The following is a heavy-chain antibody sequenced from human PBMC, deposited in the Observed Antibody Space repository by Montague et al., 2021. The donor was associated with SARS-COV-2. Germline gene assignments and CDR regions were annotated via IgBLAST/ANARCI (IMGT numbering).Heavy chain of an antibody. CDR3: ASLTLVYCRSTSCNSDWFDP. CDR2: INHSGST. D-gene: IGHD2-2*02. V-gene: IGHV4-34*01. CDR1: GGSFSGYY. J-gene: IGHJ5*02. Sequence: SETLSLTCAVYGGSFSGYYWSWIRQPPGKGLEWIGEINHSGSTNYNPSLKSRVTISVDTSKNQFSLKLSSVTAADTAVYYCASLTLVYCRSTSCNSDWFDPWGQGTLVTVSS.